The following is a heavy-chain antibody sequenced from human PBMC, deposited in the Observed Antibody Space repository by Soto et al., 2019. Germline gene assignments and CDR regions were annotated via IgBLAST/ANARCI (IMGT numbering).Heavy chain of an antibody. Sequence: QVQLQQWGAGLLKPSETLSLNCAVNGGSLSCYYWSRIRQPPGKGLEWIGEIKEGGRTNYSPALYSRARISSFTSNNQYSLRMYSVTAAETGVYYWARGQEGVVATHGDQVTLVTFFS. V-gene: IGHV4-34*01. CDR3: ARGQEGVVATH. J-gene: IGHJ4*02. D-gene: IGHD5-12*01. CDR2: IKEGGRT. CDR1: GGSLSCYY.